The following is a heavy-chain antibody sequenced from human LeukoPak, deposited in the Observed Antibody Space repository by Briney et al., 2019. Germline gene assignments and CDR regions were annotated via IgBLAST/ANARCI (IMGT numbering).Heavy chain of an antibody. CDR3: AKDHIPLQLPCDY. J-gene: IGHJ4*02. D-gene: IGHD6-13*01. Sequence: GGSLRLSCAASGFTFSSYGMTWVRQAPGKGLEGVSAISGSGDSTYYAASVKGRFTCSRDNSKNTLYLQMNSLRAEDTAIYFCAKDHIPLQLPCDYWGQGTLVTVSS. CDR2: ISGSGDST. V-gene: IGHV3-23*01. CDR1: GFTFSSYG.